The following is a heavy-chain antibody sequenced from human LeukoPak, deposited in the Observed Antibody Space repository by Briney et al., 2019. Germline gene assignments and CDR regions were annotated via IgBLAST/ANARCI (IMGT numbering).Heavy chain of an antibody. CDR2: ISSSSSYI. CDR3: ARDGRCGGDCYAS. Sequence: GGSLRLSCAASGFSFSSYTMNWVRQAPGKGLEWVSIISSSSSYIYYADSVKGRFTISRDNAKNALDLQMNSLRVEDTAVYYCARDGRCGGDCYASWGQGTLVTVSS. D-gene: IGHD2-21*02. CDR1: GFSFSSYT. J-gene: IGHJ4*02. V-gene: IGHV3-21*01.